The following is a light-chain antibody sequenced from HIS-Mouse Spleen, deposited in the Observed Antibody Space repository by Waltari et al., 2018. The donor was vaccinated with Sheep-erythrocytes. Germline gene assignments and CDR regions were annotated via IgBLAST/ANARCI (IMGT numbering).Light chain of an antibody. V-gene: IGLV3-1*01. CDR3: QAWDSSIFVV. Sequence: SYELTQSPSVSVSPGQTASITCSGDKLGDNYACWYQQKPGQSPVLVIYQASKRPSGIPERFSGSNSGNTATLTISGTQAMDEADYYCQAWDSSIFVVFGGGTKLTVL. CDR2: QAS. CDR1: KLGDNY. J-gene: IGLJ2*01.